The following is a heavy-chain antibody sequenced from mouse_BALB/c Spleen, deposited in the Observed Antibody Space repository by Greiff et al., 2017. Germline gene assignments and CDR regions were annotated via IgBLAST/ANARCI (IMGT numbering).Heavy chain of an antibody. J-gene: IGHJ2*01. V-gene: IGHV1-5*01. Sequence: VQLQQSGTVLARPGASVKMSCKASGYTFTSYWMHWVKQRPGQGLEWIGAIYPGNSDTSYNQKFKGKAKLTAVTSTSTAYMELSSLTNEDSAVYYCTRGGGSSQYYFDYWGQGTTLTVSS. CDR2: IYPGNSDT. D-gene: IGHD1-1*01. CDR1: GYTFTSYW. CDR3: TRGGGSSQYYFDY.